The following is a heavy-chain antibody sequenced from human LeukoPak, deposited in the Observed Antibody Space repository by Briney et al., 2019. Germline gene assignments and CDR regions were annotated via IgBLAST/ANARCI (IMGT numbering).Heavy chain of an antibody. Sequence: KPSETLSLTCTVSGGSISSYYWSWIRQPAGKGLEWIGRIYTSGSTNYNPSLKSRVTMSVDTSKNQFSLKLSSVTAADTAVYYCARDSGGIRYFDWLYYFDYWGQGTLVTVSS. CDR1: GGSISSYY. CDR2: IYTSGST. CDR3: ARDSGGIRYFDWLYYFDY. J-gene: IGHJ4*02. V-gene: IGHV4-4*07. D-gene: IGHD3-9*01.